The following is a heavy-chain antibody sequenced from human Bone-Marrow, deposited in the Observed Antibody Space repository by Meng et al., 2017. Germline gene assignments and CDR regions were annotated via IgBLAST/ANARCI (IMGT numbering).Heavy chain of an antibody. V-gene: IGHV1-3*01. Sequence: ASVKVSCKASGYTFTSYAMHWVRQAPGQRLEWMGWINAGNGNTKYSQKFQGRVTITRDTSASTAYMELSRLRSDDTAVYYCARGSSGWFPFDYWGQGTLVTVSS. CDR3: ARGSSGWFPFDY. D-gene: IGHD6-19*01. J-gene: IGHJ4*02. CDR1: GYTFTSYA. CDR2: INAGNGNT.